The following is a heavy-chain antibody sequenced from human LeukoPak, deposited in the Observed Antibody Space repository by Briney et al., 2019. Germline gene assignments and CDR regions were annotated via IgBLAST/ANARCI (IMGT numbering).Heavy chain of an antibody. V-gene: IGHV3-20*01. Sequence: GGSLRLSCAASGFTFDDYGMSWVRQAPGKGLEWVSGINWNGGSTGYADSVKGRFTISRDNAKNSLYLQMNSLRAEDTALYHCARVEGYSGCDQGAFDIWGQGTMVTVSS. CDR2: INWNGGST. J-gene: IGHJ3*02. CDR1: GFTFDDYG. CDR3: ARVEGYSGCDQGAFDI. D-gene: IGHD5-12*01.